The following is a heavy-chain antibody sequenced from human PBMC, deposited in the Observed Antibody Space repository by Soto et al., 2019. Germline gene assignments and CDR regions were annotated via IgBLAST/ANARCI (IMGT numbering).Heavy chain of an antibody. D-gene: IGHD6-6*01. J-gene: IGHJ4*02. V-gene: IGHV3-23*01. CDR2: ISPTGGST. CDR3: TKVKKKYRTTSGVDFGS. Sequence: EVQLLESGGGLVQPGGSLRLSCAGSGYTHTFNTYAMSWVRQAPGKGLEWVAGISPTGGSTYYADSVKGRFTISRDTGKNSLYLQMDSLRAEDTALYYCTKVKKKYRTTSGVDFGSWGQGTLVTVSS. CDR1: GYTHTFNTYA.